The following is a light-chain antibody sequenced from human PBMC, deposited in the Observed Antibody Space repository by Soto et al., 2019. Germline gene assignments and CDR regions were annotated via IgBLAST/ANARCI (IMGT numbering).Light chain of an antibody. CDR1: QSIYSS. Sequence: DIQMTQSPSSLSASVGDRVTITCRASQSIYSSLNWYHQKPGKAPKLLIDAASNLQSGVPSRFSGSGSGTDFTLSISSLQPEDFATYYCQQSYSAPYTFGQGTKLEI. V-gene: IGKV1-39*01. CDR2: AAS. CDR3: QQSYSAPYT. J-gene: IGKJ2*01.